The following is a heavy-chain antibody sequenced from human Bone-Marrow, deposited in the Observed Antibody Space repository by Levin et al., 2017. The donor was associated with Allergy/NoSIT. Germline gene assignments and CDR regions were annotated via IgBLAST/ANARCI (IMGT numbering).Heavy chain of an antibody. V-gene: IGHV3-30-3*01. CDR3: AREPPELVDYYDYYGMDV. CDR2: IIYDGSFQ. J-gene: IGHJ6*02. Sequence: GGSLRLSCTASGFSFSAYSMHWVRQAPGKGLEWVALIIYDGSFQYYADSVKGRFTVSRDTSRNTLYLQMNSLRAEDTAVYYCAREPPELVDYYDYYGMDVWGQGTTVTASS. CDR1: GFSFSAYS. D-gene: IGHD3-10*01.